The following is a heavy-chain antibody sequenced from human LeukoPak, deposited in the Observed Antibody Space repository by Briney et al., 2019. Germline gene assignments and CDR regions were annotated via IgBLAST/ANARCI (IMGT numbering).Heavy chain of an antibody. CDR1: GHTLTQLS. V-gene: IGHV1-24*01. J-gene: IGHJ4*02. Sequence: ASVKVSCKVSGHTLTQLSMHWVRQAPGKGLEWMGGFDPEDGETIYAQKFQGRVTMTEDTSTDTAYMELSSLRSEDTAVYYCATGYYYGSGSYSYFDYWGQGTLVTVSS. D-gene: IGHD3-10*01. CDR2: FDPEDGET. CDR3: ATGYYYGSGSYSYFDY.